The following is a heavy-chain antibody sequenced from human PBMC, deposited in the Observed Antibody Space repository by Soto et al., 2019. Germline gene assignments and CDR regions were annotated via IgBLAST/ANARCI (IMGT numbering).Heavy chain of an antibody. CDR3: AKGGPLYDFWSGYRLYGMDV. CDR1: GFTFSSYG. Sequence: PGGSLRLSCAASGFTFSSYGMHWVRQAPGKGLEWVAVISYDGSNKYYADSVKGRFTISRDNSKNTLYLQMNSLRAEDTAVYYCAKGGPLYDFWSGYRLYGMDVWGQGTTVTVSS. D-gene: IGHD3-3*01. V-gene: IGHV3-30*18. J-gene: IGHJ6*02. CDR2: ISYDGSNK.